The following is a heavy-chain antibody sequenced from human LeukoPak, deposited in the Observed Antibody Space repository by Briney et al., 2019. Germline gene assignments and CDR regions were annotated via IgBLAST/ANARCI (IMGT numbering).Heavy chain of an antibody. Sequence: SETLSLSCTVSGGSISSSNYYWGWIRQPPGMGLEWIGSIYYSGSTYYNPSLKSRVTISVDTSKNQFSLKVSSVTAADTAVYYCASSGRTGYTDAFDIWGQGTMVTVSS. CDR1: GGSISSSNYY. D-gene: IGHD3/OR15-3a*01. J-gene: IGHJ3*02. CDR3: ASSGRTGYTDAFDI. CDR2: IYYSGST. V-gene: IGHV4-39*07.